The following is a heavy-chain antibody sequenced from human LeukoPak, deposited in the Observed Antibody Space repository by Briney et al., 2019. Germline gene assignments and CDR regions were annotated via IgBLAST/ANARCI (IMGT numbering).Heavy chain of an antibody. J-gene: IGHJ6*02. CDR1: GYTFSSYA. CDR2: ISGSGGST. Sequence: GGSLRLSCAASGYTFSSYAMSWVRQAPGKGLEWVSAISGSGGSTYYADSVKGRFTISRDNSKNTLYLQMNSLRAEDTAVYYCAKRGFGFYYGMDVWGQGTTVTVSS. D-gene: IGHD3-16*01. V-gene: IGHV3-23*01. CDR3: AKRGFGFYYGMDV.